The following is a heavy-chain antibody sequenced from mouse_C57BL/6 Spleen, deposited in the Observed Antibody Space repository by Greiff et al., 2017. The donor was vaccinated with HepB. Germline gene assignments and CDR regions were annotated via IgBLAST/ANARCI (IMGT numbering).Heavy chain of an antibody. CDR1: GYTFTSYW. CDR2: IDPSDSYT. D-gene: IGHD3-3*01. CDR3: TRPAGRGGNYYFDY. V-gene: IGHV1-69*01. J-gene: IGHJ2*01. Sequence: VQLQQPGAELVMPGASVKLSCKASGYTFTSYWMHWVKQRPGQGLEWIGEIDPSDSYTNYNQKFKGKSTLTVDKSSSTAYMQLSSLTSEDSAVYYCTRPAGRGGNYYFDYWGQGTTLTVSS.